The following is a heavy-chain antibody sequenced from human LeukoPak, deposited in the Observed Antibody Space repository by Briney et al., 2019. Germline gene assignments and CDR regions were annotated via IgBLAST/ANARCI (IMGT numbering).Heavy chain of an antibody. D-gene: IGHD4-23*01. Sequence: SVKVSCKASGGTFSSYAISWVRQAPGQGLEWMGRIIPILGIANYAQKFQGRVTITADKSTSTAYMELSSLRSEDTAVYYCAREGNGGQMGSTFDIWGQGTMVTVSS. CDR1: GGTFSSYA. V-gene: IGHV1-69*04. CDR3: AREGNGGQMGSTFDI. CDR2: IIPILGIA. J-gene: IGHJ3*02.